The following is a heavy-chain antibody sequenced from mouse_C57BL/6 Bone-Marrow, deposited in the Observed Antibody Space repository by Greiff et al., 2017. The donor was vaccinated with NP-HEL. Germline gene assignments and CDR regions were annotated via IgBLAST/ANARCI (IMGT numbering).Heavy chain of an antibody. J-gene: IGHJ3*01. V-gene: IGHV14-4*01. D-gene: IGHD2-4*01. CDR3: ITDDYGGAWFAY. CDR2: IDPENGDT. CDR1: GFTITDDY. Sequence: EVQLQQSGAELVRPGASVKLSCTASGFTITDDYMHWVKQRPEQGLEWIGWIDPENGDTDYASKFQGKATITADTSSNTAYLQLSSLTSEDTAVYYCITDDYGGAWFAYWGQGTMVTVSA.